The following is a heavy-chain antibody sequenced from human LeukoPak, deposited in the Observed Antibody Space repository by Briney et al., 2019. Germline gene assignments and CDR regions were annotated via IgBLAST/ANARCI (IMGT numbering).Heavy chain of an antibody. Sequence: SQTLSLTCTVSGGSISSCGYYWSWIRQHPGKGLEWIGYIYYSGSTYYNPSRKSRVTISVDTSKNQFSLKLSSVTAADTAVYYCARVGLYYSKTYAFDIWGQGTMVTVSS. J-gene: IGHJ3*02. CDR3: ARVGLYYSKTYAFDI. V-gene: IGHV4-31*03. D-gene: IGHD3-22*01. CDR2: IYYSGST. CDR1: GGSISSCGYY.